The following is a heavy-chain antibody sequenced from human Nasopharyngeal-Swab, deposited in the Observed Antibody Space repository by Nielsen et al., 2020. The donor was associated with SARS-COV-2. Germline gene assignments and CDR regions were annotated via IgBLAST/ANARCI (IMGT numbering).Heavy chain of an antibody. CDR2: IYSGGST. D-gene: IGHD5-12*01. V-gene: IGHV3-66*01. CDR1: GFTVSSNY. CDR3: ARSDYSGYDLYFDY. Sequence: GESLKISCAASGFTVSSNYMSWVRQAPGKGPEWVSVIYSGGSTYYADSVKGRFTISRDNSKNTLYLQMNSLRAEDTAVYYCARSDYSGYDLYFDYWGQGTLVTVSS. J-gene: IGHJ4*02.